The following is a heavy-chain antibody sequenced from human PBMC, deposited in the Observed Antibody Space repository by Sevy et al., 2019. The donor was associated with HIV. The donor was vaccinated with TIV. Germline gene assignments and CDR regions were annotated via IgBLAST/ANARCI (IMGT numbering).Heavy chain of an antibody. CDR1: GFTVSSNY. Sequence: GGSLRLSCAASGFTVSSNYMSWVRQAPGKGLEWVSVIYSGGSTYYADSVKGRFTISRDNSKNTLYLQMNGLRAEDTAVYYCARDGGIAAAGYYYYYGMDVWGQGTTVTVSS. J-gene: IGHJ6*02. V-gene: IGHV3-53*01. CDR3: ARDGGIAAAGYYYYYGMDV. D-gene: IGHD6-13*01. CDR2: IYSGGST.